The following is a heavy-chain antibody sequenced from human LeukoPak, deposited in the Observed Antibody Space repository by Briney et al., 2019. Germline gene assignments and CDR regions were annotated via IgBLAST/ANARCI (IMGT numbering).Heavy chain of an antibody. Sequence: PGGSLRLSCAASGFTFSSYSMNWVRQAPGKGLEWVSSISSSSSYIYYADSVKGRFTISRDNDKNSLYLQMNSLRAEDTAVYYCARVRLEWLEDDAFDIWGQGTMVTVSS. V-gene: IGHV3-21*01. CDR2: ISSSSSYI. D-gene: IGHD6-19*01. J-gene: IGHJ3*02. CDR1: GFTFSSYS. CDR3: ARVRLEWLEDDAFDI.